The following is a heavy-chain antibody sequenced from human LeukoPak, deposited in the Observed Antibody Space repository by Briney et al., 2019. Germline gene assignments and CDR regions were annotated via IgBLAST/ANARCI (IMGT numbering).Heavy chain of an antibody. CDR1: GFTFSSYG. J-gene: IGHJ4*02. D-gene: IGHD3-3*01. V-gene: IGHV3-30*02. CDR3: ASRVVTSFDY. Sequence: GGSLRLSCAASGFTFSSYGMHWVRQAPGKGLEWVAFIRYDGSNKYYADSVKGRFTISRDISENTLYLQMSALRAEDTAVYYCASRVVTSFDYWGQGTLVTVSS. CDR2: IRYDGSNK.